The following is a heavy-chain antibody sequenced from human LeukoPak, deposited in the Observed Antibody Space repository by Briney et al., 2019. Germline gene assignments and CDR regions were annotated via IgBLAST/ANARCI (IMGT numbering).Heavy chain of an antibody. V-gene: IGHV3-21*01. D-gene: IGHD6-6*01. Sequence: PGGSLRLSCAASGFTFSSYNMNCVRQAPERGLECVSSISSSSRYIYYADSVKARYTISRDNAKNSLYLKMNGLRAEDTGVYYCARDPPYSSLDTTDWGQGTLVTVSS. J-gene: IGHJ4*02. CDR2: ISSSSRYI. CDR1: GFTFSSYN. CDR3: ARDPPYSSLDTTD.